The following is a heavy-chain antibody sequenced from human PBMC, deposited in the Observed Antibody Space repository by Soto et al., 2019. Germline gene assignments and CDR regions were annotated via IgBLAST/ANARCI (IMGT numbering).Heavy chain of an antibody. CDR1: GFTFSSYA. CDR3: AKSDYGDYAVIDV. D-gene: IGHD4-17*01. Sequence: EVQLLESGGGLVQPGGSLRLSCAASGFTFSSYAMSWVRQAPGKGLEWVSAISGSGGSTYYADSVKGRFTISRDNSKNTLYLQMNSRRAEDTAVYYCAKSDYGDYAVIDVWGTGTTVTGSS. J-gene: IGHJ6*03. CDR2: ISGSGGST. V-gene: IGHV3-23*01.